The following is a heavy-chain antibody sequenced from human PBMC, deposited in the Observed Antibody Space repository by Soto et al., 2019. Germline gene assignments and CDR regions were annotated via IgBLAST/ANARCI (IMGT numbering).Heavy chain of an antibody. CDR1: GFTVSSNY. CDR2: IYSGGST. Sequence: GGSLRLSCAASGFTVSSNYMSWVRQAPGKGLEWVSVIYSGGSTYYADSVKGRFTISRHNSKNTLYLQMNSLRAEDTAVYYCARSRGVPAATAREYYYYYYMDVWGKGTTVTVSS. J-gene: IGHJ6*03. CDR3: ARSRGVPAATAREYYYYYYMDV. D-gene: IGHD2-2*01. V-gene: IGHV3-53*04.